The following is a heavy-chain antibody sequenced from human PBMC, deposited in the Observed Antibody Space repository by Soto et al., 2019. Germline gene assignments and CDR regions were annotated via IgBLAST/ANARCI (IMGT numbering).Heavy chain of an antibody. D-gene: IGHD3-3*01. CDR2: IYYSGST. CDR3: GMGITIFGVGPLGY. V-gene: IGHV4-30-4*01. J-gene: IGHJ4*02. CDR1: GGSISSGDYY. Sequence: SETLSLTCTVSGGSISSGDYYWSWIRQPPGKGLEWIGYIYYSGSTYYNPSLKSRVTISVDTSKNQFSLKLSSVTAADTAVYYCGMGITIFGVGPLGYSGQGTLVTVSS.